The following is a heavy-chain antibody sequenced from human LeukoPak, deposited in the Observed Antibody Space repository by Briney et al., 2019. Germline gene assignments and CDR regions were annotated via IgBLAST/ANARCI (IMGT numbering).Heavy chain of an antibody. V-gene: IGHV3-30*03. J-gene: IGHJ6*04. Sequence: GGSLRLSCAASGFTFSNYGMHWVRQAPGKGLEWVAVISYDGSDKYYADSVKGRFTITRDNSEDTLYLQMSSLRTEDTALYYWARNPDGNTPKNFIDVWGKGTRVT. CDR1: GFTFSNYG. D-gene: IGHD1-14*01. CDR2: ISYDGSDK. CDR3: ARNPDGNTPKNFIDV.